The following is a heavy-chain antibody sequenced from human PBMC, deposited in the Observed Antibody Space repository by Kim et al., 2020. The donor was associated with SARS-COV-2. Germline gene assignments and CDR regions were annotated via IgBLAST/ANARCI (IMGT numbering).Heavy chain of an antibody. CDR3: ARGIYDSSGNWFDP. J-gene: IGHJ5*02. V-gene: IGHV4-34*01. D-gene: IGHD3-22*01. Sequence: NPALKSGVTISVETAKNQFSLKLSSVTAADTAVYYCARGIYDSSGNWFDPWGQGTLVTVSS.